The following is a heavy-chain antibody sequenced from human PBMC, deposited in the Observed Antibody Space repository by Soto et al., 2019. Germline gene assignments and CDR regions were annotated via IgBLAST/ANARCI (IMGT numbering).Heavy chain of an antibody. CDR3: AIHAGLGYCSSTSCYGDFNF. D-gene: IGHD2-2*01. CDR1: GGSISSRSYY. J-gene: IGHJ4*02. CDR2: IYYSANT. Sequence: QLQLQESGPGLVKPSETLSLTCTVSGGSISSRSYYWGWVRQPPGKGLEWIGTIYYSANTYYNPSLKSRVTISVDRSKSQFSLKLSSVTAADTAVYYCAIHAGLGYCSSTSCYGDFNFWGQGTLVTVSS. V-gene: IGHV4-39*01.